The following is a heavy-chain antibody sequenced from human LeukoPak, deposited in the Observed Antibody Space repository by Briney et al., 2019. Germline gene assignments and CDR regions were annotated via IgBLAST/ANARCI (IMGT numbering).Heavy chain of an antibody. CDR1: GYTFTGYY. Sequence: SVKVSCKASGYTFTGYYMHWVRQAPGQGLEWMGWINPNSGGTYYAQKFQGRVTMTSDTSISTAYMELSRLRSDNTAVYYCARDLYGGTSATFDYWGQGTLVTVSS. D-gene: IGHD4-23*01. CDR2: INPNSGGT. J-gene: IGHJ4*02. V-gene: IGHV1-2*02. CDR3: ARDLYGGTSATFDY.